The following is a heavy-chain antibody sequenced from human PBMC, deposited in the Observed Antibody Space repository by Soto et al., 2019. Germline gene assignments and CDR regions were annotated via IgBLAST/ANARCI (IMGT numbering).Heavy chain of an antibody. CDR2: ISYDGSNK. CDR3: ARNGYCSSTSCYYYYYGMDV. J-gene: IGHJ6*02. CDR1: GFTFSSYA. D-gene: IGHD2-2*01. V-gene: IGHV3-30-3*01. Sequence: LRLSCAASGFTFSSYAMHWVRQAPGKGLEWVAVISYDGSNKYYADSVKGRFTISRDNSKNTLYLQMNSLRAEDTAVYYCARNGYCSSTSCYYYYYGMDVWGQGTTVTVSS.